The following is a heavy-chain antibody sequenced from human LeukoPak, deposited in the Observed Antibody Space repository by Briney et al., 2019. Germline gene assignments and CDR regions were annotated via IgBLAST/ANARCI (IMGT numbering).Heavy chain of an antibody. D-gene: IGHD3-10*01. J-gene: IGHJ1*01. CDR1: GYTFTGYY. CDR3: ARAHSGSYPPWSNTGESNYFQH. Sequence: GASVKVSCKASGYTFTGYYMHWVRQAPGQGLEWMGWINPNSGGTNYAQKFQGWVTMTRDTSISTAYMELSRLRSDDTAVYYCARAHSGSYPPWSNTGESNYFQHWGQGTLVTVSS. V-gene: IGHV1-2*04. CDR2: INPNSGGT.